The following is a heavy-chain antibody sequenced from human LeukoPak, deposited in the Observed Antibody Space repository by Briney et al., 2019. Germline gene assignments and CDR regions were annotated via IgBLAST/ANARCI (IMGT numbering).Heavy chain of an antibody. Sequence: SSETLSLTCAVYGGSFSGYYWSWIRQPPGKGLEWIGEINHSGSTNYNPSLKSRVTISVDTSKNQFSLKLSSVTAADTAVYYCARGRQQLVRVYFDYWGQGTLVTVSS. D-gene: IGHD6-13*01. CDR2: INHSGST. CDR3: ARGRQQLVRVYFDY. V-gene: IGHV4-34*01. J-gene: IGHJ4*02. CDR1: GGSFSGYY.